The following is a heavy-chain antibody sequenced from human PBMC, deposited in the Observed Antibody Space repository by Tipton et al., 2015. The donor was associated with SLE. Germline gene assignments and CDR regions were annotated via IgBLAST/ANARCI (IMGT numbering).Heavy chain of an antibody. Sequence: QSGAEVKKPGESLKISCKGFGHTFTSYWIGWVRQMPGKGLEWMGIIYPGDSDTRYSPAFQGQVTISADKSISTAYLQWSSLKASVTAMYYCARRAPYYYDSSGSYYFYYWGQGTLVTVSS. J-gene: IGHJ4*02. CDR2: IYPGDSDT. D-gene: IGHD3-22*01. V-gene: IGHV5-51*03. CDR1: GHTFTSYW. CDR3: ARRAPYYYDSSGSYYFYY.